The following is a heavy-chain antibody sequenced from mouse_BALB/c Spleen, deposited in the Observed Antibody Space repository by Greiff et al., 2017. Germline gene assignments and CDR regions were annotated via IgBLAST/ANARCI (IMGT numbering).Heavy chain of an antibody. CDR3: ARERGEYYAMDY. CDR2: ISSGGSYT. Sequence: EVQLVESGGGLVKPGGSLKLSCAASGFTFSSYAMSWVRQSPEKRLEWVAEISSGGSYTYYPDTVTGRFTISRDNAKNTLYLEMSSLRSEDTAMYYCARERGEYYAMDYWGQGTSVTVSS. CDR1: GFTFSSYA. J-gene: IGHJ4*01. V-gene: IGHV5-9-4*01.